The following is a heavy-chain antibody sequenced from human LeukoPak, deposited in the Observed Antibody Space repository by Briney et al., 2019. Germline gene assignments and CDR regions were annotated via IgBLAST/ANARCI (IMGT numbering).Heavy chain of an antibody. V-gene: IGHV3-21*01. D-gene: IGHD3-16*01. CDR3: GRAFPPLRTSSAGDL. Sequence: GGSLRLSCSASGFTFSDYDMNWVRQAPGKGLEWVSSISYLSSHVYYGDSVKGRFSISRDNAKNSLYLQMNSLGAEDTAIYCCGRAFPPLRTSSAGDLWGQGILVTVSS. J-gene: IGHJ4*02. CDR1: GFTFSDYD. CDR2: ISYLSSHV.